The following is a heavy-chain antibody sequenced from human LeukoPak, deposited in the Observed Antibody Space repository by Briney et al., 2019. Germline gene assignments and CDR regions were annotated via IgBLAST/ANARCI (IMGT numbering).Heavy chain of an antibody. V-gene: IGHV3-66*01. D-gene: IGHD3-22*01. CDR2: IYSGGST. Sequence: PGGSLRLSCAASGFTVSSNYMSWVRQAPGKGLEWVSVIYSGGSTYYADSVKGRFTISRDNSKNTLYLQMNSLRAEDTAVYYCAKEGYYDSSGYPHFDYWGQGTLVTVSS. CDR3: AKEGYYDSSGYPHFDY. J-gene: IGHJ4*02. CDR1: GFTVSSNY.